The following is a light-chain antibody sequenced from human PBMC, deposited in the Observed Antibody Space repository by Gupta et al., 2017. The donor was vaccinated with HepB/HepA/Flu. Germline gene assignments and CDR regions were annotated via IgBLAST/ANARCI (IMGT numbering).Light chain of an antibody. CDR2: EVN. CDR1: RSDVGSYTI. Sequence: QSALTQTASVSGAPGPSSTISCTGTRSDVGSYTIVSWYQQHPGKAPKLMIYEVNKWTSGVSNRFSGSNSGNTASLTSSGLQAEDDADYYCCSYASTTVVFGGVTKLTVL. CDR3: CSYASTTVV. J-gene: IGLJ2*01. V-gene: IGLV2-23*02.